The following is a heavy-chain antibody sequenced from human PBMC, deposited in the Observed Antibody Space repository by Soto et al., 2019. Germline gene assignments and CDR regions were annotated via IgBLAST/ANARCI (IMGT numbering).Heavy chain of an antibody. D-gene: IGHD3-22*01. CDR2: IYHSRST. CDR3: ARGLVAYYDSSGYFG. V-gene: IGHV4-4*02. CDR1: GGSISSSNW. Sequence: QVQLQESGPGLVKPSGTLSLTCAVSGGSISSSNWWSWVRQPPGKGLEWIGEIYHSRSTNYNPSLKSRVTISVDQAKSQCSLKLRSVTAADTAVYYCARGLVAYYDSSGYFGWGQGTLVTVSS. J-gene: IGHJ4*02.